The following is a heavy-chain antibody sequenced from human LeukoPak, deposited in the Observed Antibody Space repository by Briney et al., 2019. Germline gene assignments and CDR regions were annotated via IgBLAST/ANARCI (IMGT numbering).Heavy chain of an antibody. CDR2: INTNTGNP. J-gene: IGHJ1*01. D-gene: IGHD2-15*01. V-gene: IGHV7-4-1*02. CDR1: GYTFTSYA. CDR3: ARGGYCSGGSCYSLVFQH. Sequence: ASVTVSCTASGYTFTSYAMNWVRQAPGQGLEWMGWINTNTGNPTYAQGFTGRFVFSLDTSVSTAYLQISSLKAEDTAVYYCARGGYCSGGSCYSLVFQHWGQGTLVTVSS.